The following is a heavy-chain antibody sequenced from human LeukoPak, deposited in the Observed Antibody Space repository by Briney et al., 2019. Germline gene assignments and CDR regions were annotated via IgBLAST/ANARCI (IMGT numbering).Heavy chain of an antibody. Sequence: GRSLRLSCAASGFTFSSYAMHWVRQAPGKGLEWVAVISYDGSNKYYADSVKGRFTISRDNAKNSLYLQMNSLRAEDTAVYYCARGRGMIRPTGRFDPWGQGTLVTVSS. V-gene: IGHV3-30-3*01. J-gene: IGHJ5*02. CDR1: GFTFSSYA. D-gene: IGHD3-22*01. CDR3: ARGRGMIRPTGRFDP. CDR2: ISYDGSNK.